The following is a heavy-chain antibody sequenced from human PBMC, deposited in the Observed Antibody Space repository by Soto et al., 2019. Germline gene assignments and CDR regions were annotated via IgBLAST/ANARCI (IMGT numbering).Heavy chain of an antibody. CDR2: ISAYNGNT. J-gene: IGHJ4*02. V-gene: IGHV1-18*01. Sequence: QVQLVQSGAEVKKPGASVKVSCKASGYTFTSYGISWVRQAPGQGLEWMGWISAYNGNTNYAQKLQGRVTMTTDTSTGTAYMERRSPRSDDTAVYYCARDFQSRSSLFDYWGQGTLVTVSS. CDR3: ARDFQSRSSLFDY. CDR1: GYTFTSYG.